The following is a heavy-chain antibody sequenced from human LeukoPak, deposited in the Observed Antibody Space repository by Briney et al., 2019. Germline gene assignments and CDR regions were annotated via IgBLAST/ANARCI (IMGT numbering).Heavy chain of an antibody. CDR3: TTDLTPLLWFGELSTSGH. Sequence: PGGSLRLSCAASGFTFSSCGMSWVRQAPGKGLEWVSAISGSGGSTYYADSVKGRFTISRDNSKNTLYLQMNSLKTEDTAVYYCTTDLTPLLWFGELSTSGHWGQGTLVTVSS. V-gene: IGHV3-23*01. CDR1: GFTFSSCG. CDR2: ISGSGGST. J-gene: IGHJ4*02. D-gene: IGHD3-10*01.